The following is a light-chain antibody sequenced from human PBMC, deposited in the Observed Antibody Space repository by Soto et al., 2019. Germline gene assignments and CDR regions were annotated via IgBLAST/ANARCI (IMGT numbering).Light chain of an antibody. CDR1: XGLLYSNGHNY. Sequence: DIVMTQSPLSLPVTPREAASISXXSCXGLLYSNGHNYLYWYLQKPGQSPQLXXYLGSNRASGVPDRFSGSGSGTDFTLKISRVEAEDVGIYYCVQALQTPPWTFGQGTKVDIK. J-gene: IGKJ1*01. CDR2: LGS. V-gene: IGKV2-28*01. CDR3: VQALQTPPWT.